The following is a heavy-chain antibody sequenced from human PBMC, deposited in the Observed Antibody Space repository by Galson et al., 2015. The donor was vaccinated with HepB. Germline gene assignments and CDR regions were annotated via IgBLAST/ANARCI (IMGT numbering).Heavy chain of an antibody. V-gene: IGHV3-30*18. CDR2: ISYDAIDK. CDR3: AKDLYGSGSPIDY. CDR1: GFSLSSYG. D-gene: IGHD3-10*01. J-gene: IGHJ4*02. Sequence: SLRLSCAGSGFSLSSYGMHWVRQAPGKGLEWVALISYDAIDKYYVDSVKGRFTISRDNLKNTLYLQMNSLRPEDTAVYYCAKDLYGSGSPIDYWGQGTLVTVSS.